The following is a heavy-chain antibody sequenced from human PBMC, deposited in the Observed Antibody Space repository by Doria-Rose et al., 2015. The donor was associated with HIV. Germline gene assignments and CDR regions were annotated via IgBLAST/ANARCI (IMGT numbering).Heavy chain of an antibody. V-gene: IGHV2-26*01. Sequence: QVTLKESGPVLVKPTETLTLTCTVSGVSLSSPGMGVSWIRQPPGKALEWLARVFSDDERSYKTSLKSRLSISSGTSKSQVVLTMTDRDPVDTATYYCARIKSSRWYHKYYFDFWGQGTLVIVSA. CDR2: VFSDDER. CDR1: GVSLSSPGMG. CDR3: ARIKSSRWYHKYYFDF. J-gene: IGHJ4*02. D-gene: IGHD6-13*01.